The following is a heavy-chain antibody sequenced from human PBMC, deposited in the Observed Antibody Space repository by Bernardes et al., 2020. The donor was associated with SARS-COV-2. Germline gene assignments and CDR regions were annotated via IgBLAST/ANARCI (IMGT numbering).Heavy chain of an antibody. Sequence: GGSLRLCCTASGFTFSIYAMSWVRQAPGKGLEWVSAISGRGGSTCYADSVRGRFTISRDNSKNTLYMQMNSLRAEDTAVYYCAKVIAAAGKGGVFDYYYGMDVWGQGTTVTVSS. V-gene: IGHV3-23*01. J-gene: IGHJ6*02. CDR2: ISGRGGST. CDR1: GFTFSIYA. CDR3: AKVIAAAGKGGVFDYYYGMDV. D-gene: IGHD6-13*01.